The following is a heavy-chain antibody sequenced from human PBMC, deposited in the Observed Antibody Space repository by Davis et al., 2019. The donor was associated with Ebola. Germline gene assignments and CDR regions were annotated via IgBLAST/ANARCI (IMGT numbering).Heavy chain of an antibody. CDR2: IRYDGAKK. D-gene: IGHD3-10*01. Sequence: GESLKISCAASGFTFSSYDFHWVRQAPGKGLEWVTFIRYDGAKKFYGDSVKGRFTISRDNSKNTLYLQMNSLRADDTAIYYCARKPSGENWFDSWGQGTLVTVSS. CDR1: GFTFSSYD. CDR3: ARKPSGENWFDS. V-gene: IGHV3-33*01. J-gene: IGHJ5*01.